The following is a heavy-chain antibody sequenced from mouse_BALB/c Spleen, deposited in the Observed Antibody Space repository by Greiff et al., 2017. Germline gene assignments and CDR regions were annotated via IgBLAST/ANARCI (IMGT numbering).Heavy chain of an antibody. V-gene: IGHV1-18*01. CDR2: INPNNGGT. D-gene: IGHD2-14*01. Sequence: VQLQQSGPELVKPGASVKIPCTASGYTFTDYNMDWVKQSHGKSLEWIGDINPNNGGTIYNQKFKGKATLTVDKSSSTAYMELRSLTSEDTAVYYCAKSEVRRFDYWGQGTTLTVSS. J-gene: IGHJ2*01. CDR1: GYTFTDYN. CDR3: AKSEVRRFDY.